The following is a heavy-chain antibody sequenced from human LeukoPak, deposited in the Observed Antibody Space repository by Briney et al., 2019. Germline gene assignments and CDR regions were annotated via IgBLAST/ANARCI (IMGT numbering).Heavy chain of an antibody. CDR1: GYTFTSYG. CDR2: ISAYNGNA. CDR3: ARALSSGWSGHDAFDI. V-gene: IGHV1-18*01. J-gene: IGHJ3*02. Sequence: ASVKVSCKASGYTFTSYGISWVRQAPGQGLEWMGWISAYNGNANYAQKLQGRVTMTTDTSTSTAYMELRSLRSDDTALYYCARALSSGWSGHDAFDIWGQGTMVTVSS. D-gene: IGHD6-19*01.